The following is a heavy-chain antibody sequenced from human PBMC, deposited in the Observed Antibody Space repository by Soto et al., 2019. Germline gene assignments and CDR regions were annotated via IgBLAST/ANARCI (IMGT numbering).Heavy chain of an antibody. CDR3: ARGIRYGSGLYHFDY. V-gene: IGHV3-64*02. J-gene: IGHJ4*02. CDR2: ISPGGGAT. D-gene: IGHD3-10*01. CDR1: GFTFSSSY. Sequence: AGGSLRLSCAASGFTFSSSYMHWVRQAPGQGLQYVSAISPGGGATFYTDSVKGRFTISRDNSKNMLYLQMGSLRVDDMAVYYCARGIRYGSGLYHFDYWGQGA.